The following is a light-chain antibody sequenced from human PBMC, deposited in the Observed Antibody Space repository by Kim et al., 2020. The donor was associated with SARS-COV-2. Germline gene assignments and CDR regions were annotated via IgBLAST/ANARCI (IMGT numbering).Light chain of an antibody. CDR2: GAH. CDR3: QQYNNWPPWT. Sequence: SPAERAPLSSRASQSVNSNLACYQQKPGPAPRLLIYGAHTRATDIPARFSGSGSGTEFTLTISSLHSENFAVYYCQQYNNWPPWTFCQGAKVDI. V-gene: IGKV3-15*01. J-gene: IGKJ1*01. CDR1: QSVNSN.